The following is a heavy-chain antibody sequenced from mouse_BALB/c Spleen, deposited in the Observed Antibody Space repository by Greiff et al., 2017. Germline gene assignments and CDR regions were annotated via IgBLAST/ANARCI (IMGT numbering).Heavy chain of an antibody. CDR1: GFTFSSYA. V-gene: IGHV5-9-4*01. CDR2: ISSGGSYT. D-gene: IGHD1-1*01. CDR3: ARKALLRSSFDY. J-gene: IGHJ2*01. Sequence: EVKLQESGGGLVKPGGSLKLSCAASGFTFSSYAMSWVRQSPEKRLEWVAEISSGGSYTYYPDTVTGRFTISRDNAKNTLYLEMSSLRSEDTAMYYCARKALLRSSFDYWGQGTTLTVSS.